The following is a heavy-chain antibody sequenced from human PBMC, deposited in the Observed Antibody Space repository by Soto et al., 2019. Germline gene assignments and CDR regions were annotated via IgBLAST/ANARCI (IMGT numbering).Heavy chain of an antibody. CDR1: GYTFTSYG. CDR2: LSVYNGNT. J-gene: IGHJ4*02. CDR3: ATSSSWYFGGDY. Sequence: ASVKVSCKASGYTFTSYGISWVRQAPGQGLEWMGWLSVYNGNTNYAQKLQGRVTMTTDTSTSTAYMELRSLRSDDTAVYYCATSSSWYFGGDYWGQGTLVTVSS. V-gene: IGHV1-18*01. D-gene: IGHD6-13*01.